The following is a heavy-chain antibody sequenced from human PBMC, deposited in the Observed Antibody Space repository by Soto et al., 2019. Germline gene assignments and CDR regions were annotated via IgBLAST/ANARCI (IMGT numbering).Heavy chain of an antibody. Sequence: GSLRLSCAASGFTVSSNYMSWVRQAPGKGLEWVSVIYSGGSTYYADSVKGRFTISRDNSKNTLYLQMNSLRAEDTAVYYCARSTITFGGVIVNGIYFDYWGQGTLVTVSS. CDR3: ARSTITFGGVIVNGIYFDY. CDR1: GFTVSSNY. CDR2: IYSGGST. J-gene: IGHJ4*02. V-gene: IGHV3-66*01. D-gene: IGHD3-16*02.